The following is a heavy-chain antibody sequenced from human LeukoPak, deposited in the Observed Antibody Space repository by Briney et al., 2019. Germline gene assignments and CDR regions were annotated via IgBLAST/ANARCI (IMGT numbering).Heavy chain of an antibody. J-gene: IGHJ4*02. Sequence: SETLSLTCAVYGGSFSGYYWSWIRQPPGKGLEWIGEINHSGSTNYNPSLKSRVTISVDTSKNQFSLKLSSVTAADTAVYYCARQRVYSYGYDFDYWGQGTLVTVSS. CDR2: INHSGST. CDR3: ARQRVYSYGYDFDY. D-gene: IGHD5-18*01. V-gene: IGHV4-34*01. CDR1: GGSFSGYY.